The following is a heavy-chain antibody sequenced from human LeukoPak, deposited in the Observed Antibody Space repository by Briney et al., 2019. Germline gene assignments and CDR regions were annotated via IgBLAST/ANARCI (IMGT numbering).Heavy chain of an antibody. Sequence: SETLSLTCAVYGGSFSGYYWSRIRQPPGKGLEWIGEINHSGSTNYNPSLKSRVTISVDTSKNQFSLKLSSVTAADTAVYYCAFEVARIARGYAFWGQGTLVTVSS. CDR3: AFEVARIARGYAF. D-gene: IGHD6-13*01. J-gene: IGHJ4*02. V-gene: IGHV4-34*01. CDR1: GGSFSGYY. CDR2: INHSGST.